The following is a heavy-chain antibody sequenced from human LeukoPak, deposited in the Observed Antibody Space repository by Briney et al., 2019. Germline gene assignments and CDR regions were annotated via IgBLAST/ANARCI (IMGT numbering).Heavy chain of an antibody. Sequence: SETLSLTCNVSGGSISDYYWSWIRQPPGKGLEWIGYIYYSGSTNYNPSLRSRVTISVDTSKNKFSLRLRYVTAADTAVYYCARHQAYGDYFDYWGQGTLVSVS. V-gene: IGHV4-59*08. CDR3: ARHQAYGDYFDY. CDR2: IYYSGST. J-gene: IGHJ4*02. CDR1: GGSISDYY. D-gene: IGHD4-17*01.